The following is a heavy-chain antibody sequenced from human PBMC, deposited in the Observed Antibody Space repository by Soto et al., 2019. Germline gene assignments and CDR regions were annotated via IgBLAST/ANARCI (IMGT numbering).Heavy chain of an antibody. D-gene: IGHD4-17*01. CDR3: AKDPHTTVTNDY. J-gene: IGHJ4*02. CDR1: GFTFSSYG. Sequence: PGGSLRLSCAASGFTFSSYGMHWVRQAPGKGLEWVAVISYDGSNKYYADSVKGRFTISRDNSKNTLYLQMNSLRAEDTAVYYCAKDPHTTVTNDYWGQGTLVTVSS. V-gene: IGHV3-30*18. CDR2: ISYDGSNK.